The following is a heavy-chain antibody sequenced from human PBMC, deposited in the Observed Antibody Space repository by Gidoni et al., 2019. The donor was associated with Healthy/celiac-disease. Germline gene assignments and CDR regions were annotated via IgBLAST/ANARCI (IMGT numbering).Heavy chain of an antibody. J-gene: IGHJ4*02. Sequence: VQLVESGGGVVQPGRSLRLSCAASGFTFSSYGMPWVRQAPGKGLEWVAVISYDGSNKYYADSVKGRFTISRDNSKNTLYLKMNSLRAEDTAVYYCAKAGPPRGESPWNYYDSSGYKGIDYWGQGTLVTVSS. CDR1: GFTFSSYG. CDR2: ISYDGSNK. CDR3: AKAGPPRGESPWNYYDSSGYKGIDY. D-gene: IGHD3-22*01. V-gene: IGHV3-30*18.